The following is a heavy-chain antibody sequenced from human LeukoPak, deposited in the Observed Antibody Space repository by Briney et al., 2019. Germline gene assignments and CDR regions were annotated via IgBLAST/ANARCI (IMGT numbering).Heavy chain of an antibody. CDR2: FDPEDGET. Sequence: EASVKVSCKVSGYTLTELSMHWVRQAPGKGIEWKGGFDPEDGETIYAQKFQGRVTMTEDTSTDTAYMELSSLRSEDTAVYYCATVHFRRGIHFDYWGQGTLVTVSS. J-gene: IGHJ4*02. V-gene: IGHV1-24*01. CDR1: GYTLTELS. CDR3: ATVHFRRGIHFDY. D-gene: IGHD2/OR15-2a*01.